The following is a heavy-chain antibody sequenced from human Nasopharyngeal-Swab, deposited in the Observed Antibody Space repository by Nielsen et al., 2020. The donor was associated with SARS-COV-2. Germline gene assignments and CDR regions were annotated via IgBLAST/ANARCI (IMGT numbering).Heavy chain of an antibody. Sequence: ASVKVSCKASGYTFTSYGISWVRQAPGQGLEWMGWISAYNGNTNYAQKFQGRVTITADKSTSTAYMELSSLRSEDTAVYYCARIAVAGPDNDYWGQGTLVTVSS. J-gene: IGHJ4*02. CDR3: ARIAVAGPDNDY. CDR2: ISAYNGNT. V-gene: IGHV1-18*01. D-gene: IGHD6-19*01. CDR1: GYTFTSYG.